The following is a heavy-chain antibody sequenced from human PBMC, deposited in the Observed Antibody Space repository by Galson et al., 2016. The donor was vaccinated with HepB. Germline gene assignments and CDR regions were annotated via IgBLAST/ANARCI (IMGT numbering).Heavy chain of an antibody. V-gene: IGHV3-30*04. J-gene: IGHJ4*02. D-gene: IGHD1-26*01. CDR1: GFSFSAYA. CDR3: ARGAGSGAYLIDY. Sequence: SLRLSCAASGFSFSAYAMHWVRQAPGKGLEWMALMSFDGGNKRYADYVEGRFTISRDNSINTLYLQMNTLRADDSAVYYCARGAGSGAYLIDYWGQGTLVTVSS. CDR2: MSFDGGNK.